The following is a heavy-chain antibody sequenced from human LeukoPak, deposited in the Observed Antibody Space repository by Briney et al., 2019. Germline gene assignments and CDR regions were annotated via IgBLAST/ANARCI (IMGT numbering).Heavy chain of an antibody. CDR2: INHSGST. CDR1: GGSFSGYY. D-gene: IGHD6-13*01. CDR3: ARHRVKTPTGPILLSAAAGSDAFDI. J-gene: IGHJ3*02. Sequence: SETLSLTCAVYGGSFSGYYWSWIRQPPGKGLEWIGEINHSGSTNYNPSLKSRVTISVDTSKNQFSLKLSSVTAADTAVYYCARHRVKTPTGPILLSAAAGSDAFDIWGQGTMVTVSS. V-gene: IGHV4-34*01.